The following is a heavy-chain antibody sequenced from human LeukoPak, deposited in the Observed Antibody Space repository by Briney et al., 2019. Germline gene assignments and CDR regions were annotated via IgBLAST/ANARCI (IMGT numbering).Heavy chain of an antibody. V-gene: IGHV3-7*01. D-gene: IGHD3-3*01. Sequence: GGSLRLSCAASGFTFSDYWMSWVRQAPGKGLEWVANINQHGSEKYSVDSVKGRFTISRDNAKNSLYLQMNSLRADDTAVYYCARHGVYCFDYWGQGSLVTVPS. CDR2: INQHGSEK. J-gene: IGHJ4*02. CDR3: ARHGVYCFDY. CDR1: GFTFSDYW.